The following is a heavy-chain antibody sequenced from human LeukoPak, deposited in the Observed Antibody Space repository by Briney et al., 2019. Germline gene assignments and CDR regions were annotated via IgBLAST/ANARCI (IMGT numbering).Heavy chain of an antibody. CDR1: GGFISNSNSH. V-gene: IGHV4-39*01. Sequence: SETLSLTCTVSGGFISNSNSHWGWIRQPPGKGLEWVGTIYYSGSTYYNPSLKSRVTISVDTSKNQFSLKLSSVTAADTAVYYCARQPSAFDIWGQGTMVTVSS. J-gene: IGHJ3*02. CDR3: ARQPSAFDI. D-gene: IGHD2-8*01. CDR2: IYYSGST.